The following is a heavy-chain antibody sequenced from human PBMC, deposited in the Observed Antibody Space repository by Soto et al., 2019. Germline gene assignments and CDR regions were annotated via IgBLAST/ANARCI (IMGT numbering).Heavy chain of an antibody. CDR1: GNPFGDYY. D-gene: IGHD2-8*02. J-gene: IGHJ4*02. CDR3: ARGAEVGIELAAFDQ. V-gene: IGHV1-2*04. CDR2: INPKRGDR. Sequence: VHLVRFVAGVKRAGASGPVSGKASGNPFGDYYILWVQQAPGRGLKWMGCINPKRGDRRYAQMFRGWVFMTRDTSISTAYMEVSGLKSDDTAVYFCARGAEVGIELAAFDQWGQGTLVTVSA.